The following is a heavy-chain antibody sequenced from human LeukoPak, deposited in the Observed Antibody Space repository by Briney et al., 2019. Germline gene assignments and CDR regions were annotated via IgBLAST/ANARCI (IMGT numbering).Heavy chain of an antibody. V-gene: IGHV1-69*13. CDR2: IIPIFGTA. CDR3: ARRQPGGDIVVVPASGHYYYGMDV. Sequence: SVKVSCKASGYTFTSYGISWVRQAPGQGLEWMGGIIPIFGTANYAQKFQGRVTITADESTSTAYMELSSLRSEDTAVYYCARRQPGGDIVVVPASGHYYYGMDVWGQGTTVTVSS. J-gene: IGHJ6*02. CDR1: GYTFTSYG. D-gene: IGHD2-2*01.